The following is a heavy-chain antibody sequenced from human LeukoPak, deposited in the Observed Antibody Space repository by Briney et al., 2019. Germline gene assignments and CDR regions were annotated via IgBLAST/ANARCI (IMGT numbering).Heavy chain of an antibody. CDR3: ARETYYSSGNVYNRIDY. D-gene: IGHD3-10*01. J-gene: IGHJ4*02. Sequence: ASVKVSCKASGYTLTDHYMHWVRQAPGQGLEWMGWINPNTGGTNYAQKFQGRVTMTRDTSISTAYMELSRLTSDDTAVYFCARETYYSSGNVYNRIDYWGQGTLVTVSS. CDR1: GYTLTDHY. CDR2: INPNTGGT. V-gene: IGHV1-2*02.